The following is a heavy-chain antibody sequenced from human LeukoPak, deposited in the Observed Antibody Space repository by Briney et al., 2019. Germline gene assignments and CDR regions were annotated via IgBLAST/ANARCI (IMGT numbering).Heavy chain of an antibody. D-gene: IGHD3-22*01. CDR1: GFTFSSYS. V-gene: IGHV3-48*01. Sequence: GGSLRLSCAASGFTFSSYSMNWVRQAPGKGLEWVSYISSGSSTIYYADSVKGRFTISRDNAKNSLYLQMNSLRAEDTAVYYCARALGSSGNYWSYYYYMDVWGKGTTVTVPS. J-gene: IGHJ6*03. CDR2: ISSGSSTI. CDR3: ARALGSSGNYWSYYYYMDV.